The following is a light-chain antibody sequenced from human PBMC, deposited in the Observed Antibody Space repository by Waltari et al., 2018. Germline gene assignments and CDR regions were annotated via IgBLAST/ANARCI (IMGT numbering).Light chain of an antibody. Sequence: DIQMTQSPSSLSASVRDRVTITCRANQSISSYLNWYQQKPGKAPKLLIYAASSLHSGVPSRFSGSGSGTDFTLTISSLQPEDFATYYCQQSYGNPRTFGQGTKVEIK. V-gene: IGKV1-39*01. CDR2: AAS. CDR1: QSISSY. J-gene: IGKJ1*01. CDR3: QQSYGNPRT.